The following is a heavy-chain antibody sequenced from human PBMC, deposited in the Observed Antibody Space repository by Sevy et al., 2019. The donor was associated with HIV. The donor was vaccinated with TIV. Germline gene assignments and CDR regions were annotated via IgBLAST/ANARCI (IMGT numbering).Heavy chain of an antibody. Sequence: GGSLRLSCAASGFTFSSYGMHWVRQAPGKGLEWVAVIWYDGSNKYYAHSVKGRFTISRDNSKKTLYLQMNSLRAEDTAVYYCARASGYYDSSGPDYWGQGTLVTVSS. CDR1: GFTFSSYG. D-gene: IGHD3-22*01. J-gene: IGHJ4*02. CDR2: IWYDGSNK. V-gene: IGHV3-33*01. CDR3: ARASGYYDSSGPDY.